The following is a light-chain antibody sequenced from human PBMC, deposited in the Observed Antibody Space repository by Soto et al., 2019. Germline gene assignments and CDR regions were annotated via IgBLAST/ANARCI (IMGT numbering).Light chain of an antibody. J-gene: IGKJ2*01. CDR3: QQSFSPPFT. CDR2: AAS. Sequence: DIQMTQSPSSLSASVGDRVTLTCRASQSVSASLNWYQQKPGKVPSLVIYAASYLQPGVPSRFSASGSGTDFTLTINSLQTEDFATYFCQQSFSPPFTFGQGTRLQIK. V-gene: IGKV1-39*01. CDR1: QSVSAS.